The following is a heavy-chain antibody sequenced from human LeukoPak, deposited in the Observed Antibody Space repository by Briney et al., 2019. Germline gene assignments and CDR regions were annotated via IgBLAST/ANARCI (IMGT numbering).Heavy chain of an antibody. CDR2: INPNNGGT. Sequence: ASVKVSCKASGYTFTGYYMHWVRQAPGQGLEWMGWINPNNGGTNYAQKFQGWFTMTRDTAISTAYMELNRLRSDDTAVYYCARNYDRRSYYYYGMDVWGQGTTVTVSS. D-gene: IGHD3-22*01. CDR3: ARNYDRRSYYYYGMDV. J-gene: IGHJ6*02. V-gene: IGHV1-2*04. CDR1: GYTFTGYY.